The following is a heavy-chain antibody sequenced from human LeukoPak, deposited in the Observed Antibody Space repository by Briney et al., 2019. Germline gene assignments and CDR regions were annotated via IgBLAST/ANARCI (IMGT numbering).Heavy chain of an antibody. D-gene: IGHD2-2*01. CDR1: GWSFNDYY. V-gene: IGHV4-34*01. J-gene: IGHJ5*02. CDR3: ARGQVPAARGYNWFDP. Sequence: PSETLSLTCAVYGWSFNDYYWNWIRQPPGKGLEWIGEINARGDTNFNPSLKCRVTISVDTSKNQFSLRLTSMIAADTAVYYCARGQVPAARGYNWFDPWGQGTLVTVSS. CDR2: INARGDT.